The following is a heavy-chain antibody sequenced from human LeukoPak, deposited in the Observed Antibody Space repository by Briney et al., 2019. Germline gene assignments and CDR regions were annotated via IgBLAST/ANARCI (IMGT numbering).Heavy chain of an antibody. CDR1: GYTFTSYY. J-gene: IGHJ6*02. V-gene: IGHV1-46*01. D-gene: IGHD3-9*01. Sequence: ASVKVSCKASGYTFTSYYMHWVRQAPGQGLEGMGIINPSGGSTSYAQKFQGRVTMTRDTSTSTVYMELSSLRSEDTAVYYCAREEITILAYYHGMDVWGQGTTVTVSS. CDR2: INPSGGST. CDR3: AREEITILAYYHGMDV.